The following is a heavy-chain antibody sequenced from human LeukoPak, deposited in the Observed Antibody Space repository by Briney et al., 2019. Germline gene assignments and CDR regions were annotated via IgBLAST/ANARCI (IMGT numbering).Heavy chain of an antibody. CDR1: GGSINSFY. CDR2: IYASGST. D-gene: IGHD3-3*01. V-gene: IGHV4-4*07. J-gene: IGHJ4*02. CDR3: ASGEAYDFWSALLFDC. Sequence: SETLSLTCTVSGGSINSFYWNWIRQPAGKGLEWIGRIYASGSTNYNPSFKSRVTMSVDTSKNQFSLKLSSVAAADTAVYFCASGEAYDFWSALLFDCWGQGTLVTVSS.